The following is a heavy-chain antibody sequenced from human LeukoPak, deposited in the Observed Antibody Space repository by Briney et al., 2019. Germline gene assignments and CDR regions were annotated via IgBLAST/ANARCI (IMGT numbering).Heavy chain of an antibody. CDR1: GNTFTGYY. J-gene: IGHJ6*02. CDR2: INPNTGGA. V-gene: IGHV1-2*02. Sequence: ASVKVSCKASGNTFTGYYMHWVRQAPGQGLEWMGWINPNTGGADTAQKFQGRVTMTRDTSISTAYMELSRLRSDDTAVYYCTRDHCTRTNCYEDYYYGMDVWGQGTTVTVSS. D-gene: IGHD2-2*01. CDR3: TRDHCTRTNCYEDYYYGMDV.